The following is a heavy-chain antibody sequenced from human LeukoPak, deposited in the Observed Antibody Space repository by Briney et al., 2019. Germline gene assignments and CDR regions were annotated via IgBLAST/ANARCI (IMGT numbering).Heavy chain of an antibody. D-gene: IGHD3-16*02. V-gene: IGHV3-23*01. J-gene: IGHJ4*02. CDR1: GFTFNKYN. CDR2: ISYSGGST. Sequence: PGGSLRLSCAASGFTFNKYNMNWVRQAPGKGLEWVSGISYSGGSTYYADSVKGRFTISRDNSKNTLFLQVNSLRAEDTAIYYCAKVALNHYVWGSDRSPLGYWGQGTLVTVSS. CDR3: AKVALNHYVWGSDRSPLGY.